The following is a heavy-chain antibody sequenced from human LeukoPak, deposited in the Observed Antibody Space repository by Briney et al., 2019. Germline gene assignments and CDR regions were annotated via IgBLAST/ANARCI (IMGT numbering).Heavy chain of an antibody. V-gene: IGHV3-33*01. CDR3: ARGGTDPQAGTTIPDAFDI. Sequence: GGSLRLSCAASGFTFSGYGMHWVRQAPGKGLEWVTVIWSDGSNKYYADSVKGRFTISRDNSKNTLYPQMNSLRAEDTAVYYCARGGTDPQAGTTIPDAFDIWGQGTMVTVSS. J-gene: IGHJ3*02. CDR2: IWSDGSNK. D-gene: IGHD6-19*01. CDR1: GFTFSGYG.